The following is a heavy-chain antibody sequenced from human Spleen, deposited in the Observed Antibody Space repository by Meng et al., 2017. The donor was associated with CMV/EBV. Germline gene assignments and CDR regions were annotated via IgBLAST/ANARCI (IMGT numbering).Heavy chain of an antibody. J-gene: IGHJ4*02. D-gene: IGHD3-22*01. CDR2: IRYDGSNK. CDR1: GFSFSRYG. CDR3: ARASDSSGYYPGYFDY. V-gene: IGHV3-30*02. Sequence: GGSLRLSCAASGFSFSRYGMHWVRQPPGKGLEWVAFIRYDGSNKYYADSVKGRFTISRDNSKNTLYLQMNSLRHEDTAVYYCARASDSSGYYPGYFDYWGQGTLVTVSS.